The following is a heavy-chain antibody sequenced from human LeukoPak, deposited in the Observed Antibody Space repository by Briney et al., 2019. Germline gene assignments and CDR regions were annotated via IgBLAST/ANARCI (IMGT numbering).Heavy chain of an antibody. D-gene: IGHD1-20*01. CDR1: GFSFNNAY. Sequence: GGSLRLSCGASGFSFNNAYMSWVRQAPGKGPEWVGLIRSKIDGETIEYAAPVKDRFVISRDDSKNTVYLQMTSLKIEDTAVYYCTTAGISGTRWYYNGMDVWGRGTTVTVSS. CDR3: TTAGISGTRWYYNGMDV. V-gene: IGHV3-15*01. CDR2: IRSKIDGETI. J-gene: IGHJ6*02.